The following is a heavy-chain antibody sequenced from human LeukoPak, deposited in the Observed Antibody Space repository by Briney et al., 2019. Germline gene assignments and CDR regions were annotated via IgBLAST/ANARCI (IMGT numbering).Heavy chain of an antibody. Sequence: SETLSLTCTVSGGSISSYYWSWIRQPPGKRLEWIGYIYYSGSTNYNPSLKSRVTISVDTSKNQFSLKLSSVTAADTAVYYCARAGYSYGYRFDYWGQGTLVTVSS. CDR1: GGSISSYY. V-gene: IGHV4-59*01. CDR3: ARAGYSYGYRFDY. CDR2: IYYSGST. J-gene: IGHJ4*02. D-gene: IGHD5-18*01.